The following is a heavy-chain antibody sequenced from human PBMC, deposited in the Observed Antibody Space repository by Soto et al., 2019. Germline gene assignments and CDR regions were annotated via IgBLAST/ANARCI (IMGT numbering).Heavy chain of an antibody. CDR3: AQDRFIAAAKGVYY. CDR1: GFTFSSYA. V-gene: IGHV3-23*01. Sequence: EVQLLESGGGLVQPGGSLRLSCAASGFTFSSYAMSWVRQAPGKGLEWVSAISGSGGSTYYAESVKGRFTSSRENSKNTLYLQKNSLRAEDTAVYYCAQDRFIAAAKGVYYWGQGTLVTVSS. CDR2: ISGSGGST. J-gene: IGHJ4*02. D-gene: IGHD6-13*01.